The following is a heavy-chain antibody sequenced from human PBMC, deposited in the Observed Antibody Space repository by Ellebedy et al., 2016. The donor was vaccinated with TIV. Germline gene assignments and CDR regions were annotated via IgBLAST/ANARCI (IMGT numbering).Heavy chain of an antibody. Sequence: GESLKISXAASGFTFSSYWMHWVRQAPGKGLEWAANINQDGSEIHYVDSVKGRFTISRDNAENSLYLQMNSLRAEDTAGYYCARAIGSGSSYWGQGTLVTVSS. V-gene: IGHV3-7*01. D-gene: IGHD3-22*01. CDR3: ARAIGSGSSY. CDR2: INQDGSEI. CDR1: GFTFSSYW. J-gene: IGHJ4*02.